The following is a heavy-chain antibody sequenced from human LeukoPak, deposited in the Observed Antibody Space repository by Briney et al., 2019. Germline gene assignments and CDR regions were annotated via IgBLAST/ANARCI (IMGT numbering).Heavy chain of an antibody. CDR2: MNPNSGNT. CDR3: ARDPLGATTHNWFDP. V-gene: IGHV1-8*03. D-gene: IGHD1-26*01. Sequence: ASVKVSCKASGYTFTSYDINWVRQATGQGLEWMGWMNPNSGNTGYAQKFQGRVTITRNTSISTAYMELSSLRSEDTAVYYCARDPLGATTHNWFDPWGQGTLVTVSS. J-gene: IGHJ5*02. CDR1: GYTFTSYD.